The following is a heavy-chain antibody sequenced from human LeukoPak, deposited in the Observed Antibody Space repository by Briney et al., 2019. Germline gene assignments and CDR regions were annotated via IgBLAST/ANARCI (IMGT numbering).Heavy chain of an antibody. D-gene: IGHD3-22*01. CDR1: GGSISSYY. J-gene: IGHJ4*02. V-gene: IGHV4-59*12. Sequence: SETLSLTCTVSGGSISSYYWSWIRQPPGKGLEWIGYIYYSGSTNYNPSLKSRVTISVDTSKNQFSLKLSSVTAADTAVYYCAKDLYYDSSGYYYSHYFDYWGQGTLVTVSS. CDR2: IYYSGST. CDR3: AKDLYYDSSGYYYSHYFDY.